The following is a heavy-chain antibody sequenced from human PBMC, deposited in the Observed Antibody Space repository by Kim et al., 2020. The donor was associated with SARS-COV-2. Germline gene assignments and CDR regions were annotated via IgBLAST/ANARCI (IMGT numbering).Heavy chain of an antibody. V-gene: IGHV3-30*01. Sequence: ADAVKGRFTISRDNSKNTLDLQRNSLRAEDTAVYYCARGGDDYGFDAFDIWGQGTMVTVSS. D-gene: IGHD4-17*01. CDR3: ARGGDDYGFDAFDI. J-gene: IGHJ3*02.